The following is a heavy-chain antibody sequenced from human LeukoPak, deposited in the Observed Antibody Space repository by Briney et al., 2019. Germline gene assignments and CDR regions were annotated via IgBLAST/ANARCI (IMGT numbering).Heavy chain of an antibody. Sequence: TGGSLRLSCAASGFTFSGYWMHWVRQAPGKGLVWVSRINSDGSSTSYADSVKGRFTISRDNAKNTLYLQMNSLRAEDTAVYYCASEMASVHAFDIWGQGTMVTVSS. J-gene: IGHJ3*02. D-gene: IGHD5-24*01. V-gene: IGHV3-74*01. CDR3: ASEMASVHAFDI. CDR2: INSDGSST. CDR1: GFTFSGYW.